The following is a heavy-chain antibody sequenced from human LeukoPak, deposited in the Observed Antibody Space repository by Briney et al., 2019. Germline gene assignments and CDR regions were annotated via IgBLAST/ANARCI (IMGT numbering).Heavy chain of an antibody. CDR1: GFIFSSYG. J-gene: IGHJ4*02. CDR3: AAIRITMLRGDDQKHDY. Sequence: GGSLRLSCAASGFIFSSYGMHWVRQAPGKGLEWVAFIRYDGSNKYHADSVKGRFTISRDNSNNTLYLQMNSLRAEDTAFYYCAAIRITMLRGDDQKHDYWGQGTLVTVSS. V-gene: IGHV3-30*02. D-gene: IGHD3-10*01. CDR2: IRYDGSNK.